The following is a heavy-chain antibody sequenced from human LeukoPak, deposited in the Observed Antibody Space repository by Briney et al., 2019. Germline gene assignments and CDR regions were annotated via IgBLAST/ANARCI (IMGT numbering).Heavy chain of an antibody. J-gene: IGHJ6*02. Sequence: SETLSLTCTVSGGSISSYYWSWIRQPAGKGLEWIGRIYTSGSTNYNPSLKSRVTMSVDTSKNQFSMKMSSVTAEDTAVYYCARGYSSSLGYYYYGMDVWGQGTTVTVSS. D-gene: IGHD6-13*01. CDR2: IYTSGST. V-gene: IGHV4-4*07. CDR3: ARGYSSSLGYYYYGMDV. CDR1: GGSISSYY.